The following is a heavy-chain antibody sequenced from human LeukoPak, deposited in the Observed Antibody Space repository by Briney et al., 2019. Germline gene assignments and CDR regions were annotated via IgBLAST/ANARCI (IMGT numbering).Heavy chain of an antibody. CDR2: IYYSGNT. V-gene: IGHV4-59*01. CDR3: ARGYTSSSGRPDY. Sequence: PSETLPLTCTVSGGSISSYYWSWIRQPPGRGLEWIGNIYYSGNTNYNPSLKSRVTISVDTSKNQFSLKLNSVTTADTAVYYCARGYTSSSGRPDYWGQGTLVTVSS. CDR1: GGSISSYY. D-gene: IGHD6-6*01. J-gene: IGHJ4*02.